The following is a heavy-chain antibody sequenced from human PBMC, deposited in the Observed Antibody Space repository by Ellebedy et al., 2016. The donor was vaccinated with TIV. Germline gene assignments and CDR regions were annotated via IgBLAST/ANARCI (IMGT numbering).Heavy chain of an antibody. V-gene: IGHV3-23*01. J-gene: IGHJ4*02. CDR1: GFTFSSYA. Sequence: PGGSLRLSCAASGFTFSSYAMSWVRQAPGQGLEWVSGINANGVSIAYADSVKGRFTISRDKSKDPLFLQMNSLRAEDTAVYYCASSRYHYYLGNTIFAYWGQGALVTVSS. CDR2: INANGVSI. D-gene: IGHD3-10*01. CDR3: ASSRYHYYLGNTIFAY.